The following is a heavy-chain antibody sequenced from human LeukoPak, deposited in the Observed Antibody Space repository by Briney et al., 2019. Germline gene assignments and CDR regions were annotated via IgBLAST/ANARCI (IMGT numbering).Heavy chain of an antibody. Sequence: MSGGSLRLSCAASGFTFDDYAMHWVRQAPGKGLEWVSYISSSGSTIYYADSVKGRFTISRDNAKNSLYLQMNSLRAEDTAVYYCARDQGSITMIVVRAIGYWGQGTLVTVSS. CDR3: ARDQGSITMIVVRAIGY. V-gene: IGHV3-11*04. J-gene: IGHJ4*02. CDR1: GFTFDDYA. CDR2: ISSSGSTI. D-gene: IGHD3-22*01.